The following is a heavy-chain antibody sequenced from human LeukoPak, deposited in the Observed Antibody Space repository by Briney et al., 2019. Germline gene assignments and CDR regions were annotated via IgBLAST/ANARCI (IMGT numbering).Heavy chain of an antibody. Sequence: ASVKVSCKASGYIFNDYDINWVRQAAGQGLEWMGWMNPNSGNTGYAQKFQGRITMTRDTSITTAYMELSGLMPEDTAVYYSAREPTRGRAGDNSFDIWGQGTMVTVSS. CDR2: MNPNSGNT. J-gene: IGHJ3*02. V-gene: IGHV1-8*01. CDR1: GYIFNDYD. D-gene: IGHD7-27*01. CDR3: AREPTRGRAGDNSFDI.